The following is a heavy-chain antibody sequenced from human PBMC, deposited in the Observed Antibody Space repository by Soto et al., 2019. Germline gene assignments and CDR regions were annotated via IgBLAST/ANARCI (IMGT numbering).Heavy chain of an antibody. Sequence: ASVKVSCKASGYTFTSYAMHWVRQAPGQRLEWMGWINAGNGNTKYSQKFQGRVTITRDTSASTAYMELSSLRSEDTAVYYCASSPAARYYYYYMDVWGKGTTVTVSS. D-gene: IGHD2-15*01. CDR2: INAGNGNT. CDR3: ASSPAARYYYYYMDV. V-gene: IGHV1-3*01. J-gene: IGHJ6*03. CDR1: GYTFTSYA.